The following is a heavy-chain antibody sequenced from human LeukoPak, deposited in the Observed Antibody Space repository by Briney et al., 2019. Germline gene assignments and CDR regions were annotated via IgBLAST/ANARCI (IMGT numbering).Heavy chain of an antibody. D-gene: IGHD6-13*01. V-gene: IGHV4-34*01. CDR2: INHSGST. Sequence: KPSDTLSLTCAVYGGSFTGYYWTWIRQPPGKGLEWIGEINHSGSTNYNPSLKSRVSISVDTSKNQFSLKLRSVTAADTAVYYCARGPRQPVDPWFDPWGQGTLVTVS. J-gene: IGHJ5*02. CDR3: ARGPRQPVDPWFDP. CDR1: GGSFTGYY.